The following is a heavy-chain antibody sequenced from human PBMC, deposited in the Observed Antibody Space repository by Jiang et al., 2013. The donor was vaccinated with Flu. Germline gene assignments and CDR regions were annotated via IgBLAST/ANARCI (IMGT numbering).Heavy chain of an antibody. CDR2: IYHSGSA. CDR3: ARGSFVIHDALIGYPPPAKSNWFDP. D-gene: IGHD3-9*01. Sequence: LEWIGTIYHSGSAYYNPSLKSRVTISADTSKNRFSLKLSSVTAADTAVYYCARGSFVIHDALIGYPPPAKSNWFDPWGRGTLVIVSS. V-gene: IGHV4-38-2*02. J-gene: IGHJ5*02.